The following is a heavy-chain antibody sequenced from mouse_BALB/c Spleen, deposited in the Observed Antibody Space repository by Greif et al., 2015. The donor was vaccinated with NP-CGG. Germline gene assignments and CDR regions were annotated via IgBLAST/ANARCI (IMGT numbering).Heavy chain of an antibody. CDR1: GFSLTSYG. CDR3: ARKGYYGNYYAMDY. CDR2: IWSGGST. D-gene: IGHD2-1*01. V-gene: IGHV2-2*02. J-gene: IGHJ4*01. Sequence: VQLQQSGPGLVQPSQSLSITCTVSGFSLTSYGVHWVRQSPGKGLEWLGVIWSGGSTDYNAAFISRLSISKDNSKSQVFFKMNSLQANDTAIYYCARKGYYGNYYAMDYWGQGTSVTVSS.